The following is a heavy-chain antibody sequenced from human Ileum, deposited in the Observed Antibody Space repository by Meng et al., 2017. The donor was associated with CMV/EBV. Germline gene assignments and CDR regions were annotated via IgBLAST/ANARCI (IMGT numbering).Heavy chain of an antibody. CDR2: IKQDGSEK. Sequence: GGSLRLSCAASGFTFSNYWMSWVRQAPGEGLEWVANIKQDGSEKFYVDSVKGRFTISRDNAKNSLYLQMNSLRAEDTAVYYCARDMGKYGSGSPQDYWGQGTLVTVSS. CDR1: GFTFSNYW. V-gene: IGHV3-7*01. J-gene: IGHJ4*02. D-gene: IGHD3-10*01. CDR3: ARDMGKYGSGSPQDY.